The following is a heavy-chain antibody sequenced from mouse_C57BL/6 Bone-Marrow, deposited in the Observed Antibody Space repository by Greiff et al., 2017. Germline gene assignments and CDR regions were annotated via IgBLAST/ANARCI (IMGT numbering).Heavy chain of an antibody. CDR1: GFTFSSYA. Sequence: DVMLVESGGGLVKPGGSLKLSCAASGFTFSSYAMSWVRQTPEKRLEWVATISDGGSYTYYPDNVKGRFTISRDNAKNNLYLQMSHLKSEDTAMYYCANLLWYTWGFAYWGQGTLVTVSA. J-gene: IGHJ3*01. D-gene: IGHD2-1*01. CDR3: ANLLWYTWGFAY. CDR2: ISDGGSYT. V-gene: IGHV5-4*03.